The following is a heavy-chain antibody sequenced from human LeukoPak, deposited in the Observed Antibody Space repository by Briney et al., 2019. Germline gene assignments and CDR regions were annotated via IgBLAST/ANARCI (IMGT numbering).Heavy chain of an antibody. D-gene: IGHD4-17*01. Sequence: SETLSLTCTVSGGSISSSSYYWGWIRQPPGKGLEWIGSIYYSGSTYYNPSLKSRVTISVDTSKNQSSLKLSSVTAADTAVYYCATYRDYGDYVHYFDYWGQGTLVTVSS. V-gene: IGHV4-39*01. CDR1: GGSISSSSYY. J-gene: IGHJ4*02. CDR2: IYYSGST. CDR3: ATYRDYGDYVHYFDY.